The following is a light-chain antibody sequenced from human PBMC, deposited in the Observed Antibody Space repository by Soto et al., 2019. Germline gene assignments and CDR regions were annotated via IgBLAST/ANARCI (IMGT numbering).Light chain of an antibody. J-gene: IGKJ5*01. CDR2: AAS. V-gene: IGKV1-9*01. Sequence: ILFTHSPSSLSAYVVDRVTITCRASQGIDSSFAWYQEKPGKAPKLLIYAASSLQSGVPSRFSGSGSGTDFTLTISSLQPEDFATYYCQQLHDYPITFGQGTRLEIK. CDR1: QGIDSS. CDR3: QQLHDYPIT.